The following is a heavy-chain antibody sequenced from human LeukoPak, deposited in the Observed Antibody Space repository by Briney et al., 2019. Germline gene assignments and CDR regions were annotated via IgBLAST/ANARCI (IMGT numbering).Heavy chain of an antibody. Sequence: GGSLRLSCAASGFTFNNAWMSWVRQAPGKGLEWVSSISSSSSYIYYADSVKGRFTISRDNAKNSLYLQMNSLRAEDTAVYYCARGYSYGFPTDAFDIWGQGTMVTVSS. CDR3: ARGYSYGFPTDAFDI. CDR1: GFTFNNAW. V-gene: IGHV3-21*01. D-gene: IGHD5-18*01. J-gene: IGHJ3*02. CDR2: ISSSSSYI.